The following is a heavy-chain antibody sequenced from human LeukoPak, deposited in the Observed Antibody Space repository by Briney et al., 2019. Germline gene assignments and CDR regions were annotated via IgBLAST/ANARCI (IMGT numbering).Heavy chain of an antibody. CDR1: GGTFSSYA. CDR3: AREPYDFWSPNYYYMDV. D-gene: IGHD3-3*01. CDR2: INPSSGGT. Sequence: SVKVSCKASGGTFSSYAISWVRQAPGQGLEWMGWINPSSGGTNYAQKFQGRVTMTRDTSISTAYMELSRLRSDDTAVYYCAREPYDFWSPNYYYMDVWGKGTTVTVSS. V-gene: IGHV1-2*02. J-gene: IGHJ6*03.